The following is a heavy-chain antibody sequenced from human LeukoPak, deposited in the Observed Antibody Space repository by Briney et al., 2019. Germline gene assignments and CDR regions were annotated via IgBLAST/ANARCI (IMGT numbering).Heavy chain of an antibody. V-gene: IGHV1-2*04. J-gene: IGHJ4*02. D-gene: IGHD3-22*01. CDR2: INPNSGAS. CDR1: GYTFIDYY. CDR3: ARATMTTIGSYDY. Sequence: ASVKVSCKTSGYTFIDYYIHWVRQAPGRGLEWMAWINPNSGASNCAEKFQGWVTMTRDRSINTAYMDLSRLTSDDAAVYYCARATMTTIGSYDYWGQGTLVSVSS.